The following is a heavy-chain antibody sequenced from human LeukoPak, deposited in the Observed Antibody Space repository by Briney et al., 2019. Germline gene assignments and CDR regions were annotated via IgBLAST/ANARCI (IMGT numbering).Heavy chain of an antibody. J-gene: IGHJ6*02. CDR2: LYTSGST. CDR3: ARTSAYYGMDV. CDR1: GGSISSGSYY. Sequence: SQTLSLTCTVSGGSISSGSYYWSWIRQPAGKGLEWNGRLYTSGSTNYHPSLKSRITISVDTSKNQFSLELNSVTAADTAVYYCARTSAYYGMDVWGQGTTVTVSS. V-gene: IGHV4-61*02.